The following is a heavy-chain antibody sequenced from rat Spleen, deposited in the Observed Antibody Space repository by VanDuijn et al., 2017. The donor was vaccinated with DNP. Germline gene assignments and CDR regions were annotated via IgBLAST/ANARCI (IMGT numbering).Heavy chain of an antibody. D-gene: IGHD4-3*01. V-gene: IGHV5-31*01. CDR3: TSPYNSGYFDY. J-gene: IGHJ2*01. CDR2: ITNTGGSI. CDR1: GFTFNNYW. Sequence: EVQLVESGGGLVQPGRSLKLSCVASGFTFNNYWMTWIRQAPGKGLEWVASITNTGGSIYYPDSVKGRFTISRDNAKSTLYLQMNSLRSEDTATYYCTSPYNSGYFDYWGQGVMVTVSS.